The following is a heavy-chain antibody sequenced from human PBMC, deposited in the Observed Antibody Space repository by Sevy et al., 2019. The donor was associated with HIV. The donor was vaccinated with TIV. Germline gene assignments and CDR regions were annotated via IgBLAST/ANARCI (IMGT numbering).Heavy chain of an antibody. V-gene: IGHV3-30-3*01. Sequence: GGSLRLSCAASGFTFSSYAMHWVRQAPGKGLEWVAVISYDGSNKYYADSVKGRFTISRDNSKNRLYLQMNSLRAEDTAVYYCAGVSLAYCGGDCYSGAFDIWGQGTMVTVSS. D-gene: IGHD2-21*02. J-gene: IGHJ3*02. CDR2: ISYDGSNK. CDR3: AGVSLAYCGGDCYSGAFDI. CDR1: GFTFSSYA.